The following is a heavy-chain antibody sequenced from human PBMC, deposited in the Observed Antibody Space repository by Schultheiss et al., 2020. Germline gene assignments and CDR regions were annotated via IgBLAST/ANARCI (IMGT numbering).Heavy chain of an antibody. CDR1: GFTFSSYG. J-gene: IGHJ3*02. V-gene: IGHV3-33*01. D-gene: IGHD3-22*01. CDR3: ARAANYYDSSGYYKSDGAFDI. Sequence: GESLKISCAASGFTFSSYGMHWVRQAPGKGLEWVAVIWYDGSNKYYADSVKGRFTISRDNSKNTLYLQMNSLRAEDTAVYYCARAANYYDSSGYYKSDGAFDIWGQGTMVTVSS. CDR2: IWYDGSNK.